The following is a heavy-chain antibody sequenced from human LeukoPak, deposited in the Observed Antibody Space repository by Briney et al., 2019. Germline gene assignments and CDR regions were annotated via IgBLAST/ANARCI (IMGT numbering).Heavy chain of an antibody. V-gene: IGHV4-59*01. CDR3: VRDRELNY. J-gene: IGHJ4*02. D-gene: IGHD3-10*01. CDR1: VGSISIYY. CDR2: TYNSGST. Sequence: SETLSLTCTVSVGSISIYYWSWIRQPPGKGLEWLGYTYNSGSTLYNPPLKSRVTISVDTSRNEFSLRLTSVTAADAAVYYCVRDRELNYWGQGTLVTVSS.